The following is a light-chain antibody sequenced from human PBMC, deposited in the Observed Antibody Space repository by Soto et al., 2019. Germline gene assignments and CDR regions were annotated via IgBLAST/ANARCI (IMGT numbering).Light chain of an antibody. Sequence: ENAFTQAPGRPSLFPGGSATHSNRASQSVSSNYLAWYQQKPGQAPRFLIYGASSRATGVPDRFSGSGSGTDFTLTISRLEPEDFAVYYCQQYAGSPQTFGQGTRRAI. CDR2: GAS. V-gene: IGKV3-20*01. CDR1: QSVSSNY. J-gene: IGKJ5*01. CDR3: QQYAGSPQT.